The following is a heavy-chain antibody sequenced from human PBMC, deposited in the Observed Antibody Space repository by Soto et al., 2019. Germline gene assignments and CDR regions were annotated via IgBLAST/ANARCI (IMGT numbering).Heavy chain of an antibody. CDR3: AHRPGGSGWRYYFDY. V-gene: IGHV2-5*01. CDR2: TYWNDDD. J-gene: IGHJ4*02. Sequence: GSCPTLVNPTQTLTLTCSFSGFSLTSTGVGXGWFRQPPGKALEWLGLTYWNDDDRYRSSLRSRLTITKDTSKNQVVLTMTNMDPEDTATYYCAHRPGGSGWRYYFDYWGQGTLVTVSS. CDR1: GFSLTSTGVG. D-gene: IGHD6-19*01.